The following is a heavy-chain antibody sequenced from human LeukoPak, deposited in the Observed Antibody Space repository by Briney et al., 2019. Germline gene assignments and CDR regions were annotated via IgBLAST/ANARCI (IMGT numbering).Heavy chain of an antibody. D-gene: IGHD3-10*01. Sequence: GGSLRLSCAASGFTFSSYAMSWVRQAPGKGLEWVSGIRDSGGSTYYAESVKGRFTISRDNSNNTLYLQMNSLRAEDTAVYYCANDRYYYGSGSSHWGQGTLLTVSS. CDR2: IRDSGGST. CDR3: ANDRYYYGSGSSH. CDR1: GFTFSSYA. V-gene: IGHV3-23*01. J-gene: IGHJ4*02.